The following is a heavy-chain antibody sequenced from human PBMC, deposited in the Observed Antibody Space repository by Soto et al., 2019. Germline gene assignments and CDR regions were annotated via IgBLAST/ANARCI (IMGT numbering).Heavy chain of an antibody. CDR2: SNTDGSRI. CDR1: GFILSNYC. Sequence: GGSLRLSCVVSGFILSNYCMHWVRQAPGEGLVWVSHSNTDGSRITYADSVKGRFTISRDNAKNTLYLQMNSLRAEDTAVYYCARAQSTMVRGIRWFDSWGQGTLVTVSS. J-gene: IGHJ5*01. V-gene: IGHV3-74*01. CDR3: ARAQSTMVRGIRWFDS. D-gene: IGHD3-10*01.